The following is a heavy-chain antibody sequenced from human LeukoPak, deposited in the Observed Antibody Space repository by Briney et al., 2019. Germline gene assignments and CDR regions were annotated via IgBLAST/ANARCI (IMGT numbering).Heavy chain of an antibody. J-gene: IGHJ4*02. CDR2: ISGSGGST. D-gene: IGHD3-10*01. Sequence: PGGSLSLSCAASGFTFSSYAMSWVRQAPGKGLEWVSAISGSGGSTYYADSVKGRFTISRDNSKNTLYLQMNSLRAEDTAVYYCATPKMYYYGSGSYYNGYWVQGTLVTVSS. CDR1: GFTFSSYA. V-gene: IGHV3-23*01. CDR3: ATPKMYYYGSGSYYNGY.